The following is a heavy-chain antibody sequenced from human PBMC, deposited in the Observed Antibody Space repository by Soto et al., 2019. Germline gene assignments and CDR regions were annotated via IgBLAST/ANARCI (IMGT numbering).Heavy chain of an antibody. CDR1: GGSISSSNW. D-gene: IGHD3-22*01. J-gene: IGHJ6*02. CDR3: ARVTADSSGYSPNYYYGMDV. Sequence: SETLTLTCAVSGGSISSSNWWSWVRQPPGKGLEWIGEIYHSGSTNYNPSLKSRVTISVDKSKNQFSLKLSSVTAADTAVYYCARVTADSSGYSPNYYYGMDVWGQGTTVTV. V-gene: IGHV4-4*02. CDR2: IYHSGST.